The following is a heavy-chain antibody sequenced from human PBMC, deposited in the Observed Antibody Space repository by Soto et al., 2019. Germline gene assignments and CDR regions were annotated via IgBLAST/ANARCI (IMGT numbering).Heavy chain of an antibody. CDR2: INPNGGST. D-gene: IGHD6-13*01. CDR1: GYTFTHYY. V-gene: IGHV1-46*01. Sequence: ASVKVSCKASGYTFTHYYIHWVRQAPGQGLEWVGIINPNGGSTNYAQNFQGRVTLTRDMSTSTVYMELSSLRSEDTALYYCARSPPPYSSGWSLGYFDLGGRGTLVTVS. J-gene: IGHJ2*01. CDR3: ARSPPPYSSGWSLGYFDL.